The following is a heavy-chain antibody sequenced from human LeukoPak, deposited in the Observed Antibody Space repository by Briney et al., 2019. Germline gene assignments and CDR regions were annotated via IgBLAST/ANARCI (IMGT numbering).Heavy chain of an antibody. Sequence: SETLSLTCAVSGGSISSGGYSWSWIRQPPGKGLEWIGYVYYSGSTNYNPSLKSRVTISVDTSKNQSSLKLSSVTAADTAVYYCARGGAVAGIFDYWGQGTLVTVSS. CDR1: GGSISSGGYS. CDR3: ARGGAVAGIFDY. D-gene: IGHD6-19*01. J-gene: IGHJ4*02. V-gene: IGHV4-61*08. CDR2: VYYSGST.